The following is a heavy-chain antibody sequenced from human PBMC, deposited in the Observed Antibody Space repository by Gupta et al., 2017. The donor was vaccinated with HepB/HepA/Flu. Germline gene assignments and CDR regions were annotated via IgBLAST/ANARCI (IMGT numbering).Heavy chain of an antibody. CDR1: GFTFSSYS. Sequence: EVQVVESGGGLVKPGGSLSLSCAASGFTFSSYSMNWVRQAPGKGLEWVSSISSISYIHYADSVKGRFTISRDNAKNSLYLQMNSLRAEDTAVYYCARDGGSSGLDYWGQGALVTVSS. V-gene: IGHV3-21*01. J-gene: IGHJ4*02. CDR2: ISSISYI. D-gene: IGHD6-13*01. CDR3: ARDGGSSGLDY.